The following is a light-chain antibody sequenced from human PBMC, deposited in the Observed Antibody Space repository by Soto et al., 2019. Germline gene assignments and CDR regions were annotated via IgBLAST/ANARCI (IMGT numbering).Light chain of an antibody. CDR1: SSNIGSIY. J-gene: IGLJ1*01. V-gene: IGLV1-47*02. Sequence: QSVLTQPPSASGSPGQRVTISCSGSSSNIGSIYVFWYQHLPGMAPKLLIYSDNQRPSGVPDRFSGSKSGTSASLAISGLRSEDEADYYCAAWDDTLSGYVFGTGTKVTVL. CDR2: SDN. CDR3: AAWDDTLSGYV.